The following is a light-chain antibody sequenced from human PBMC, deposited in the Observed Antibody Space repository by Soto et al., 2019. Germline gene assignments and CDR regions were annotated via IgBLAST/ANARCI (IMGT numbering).Light chain of an antibody. Sequence: VLTQSPDTLSLSPGDRATLSCRANQRASRQYLSWYQQRPGQPPRLLIYSVSMRADGIPDRFSGSGSGSEFTLTINRLEPEDCAVYYCKDFDSPQWTFGQGTKIE. CDR3: KDFDSPQWT. CDR2: SVS. V-gene: IGKV3-20*01. CDR1: QRASRQY. J-gene: IGKJ1*01.